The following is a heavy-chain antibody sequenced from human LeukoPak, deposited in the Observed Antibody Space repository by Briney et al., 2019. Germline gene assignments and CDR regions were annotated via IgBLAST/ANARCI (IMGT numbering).Heavy chain of an antibody. CDR2: ISGSGTFT. Sequence: GGSLRLSCGASKFTLRKYAMTWVRQAPGKGLEWVSGISGSGTFTFYAASVKGRFTISRDNSKRTLYLQMSSLRSDNAAVYYCSKANWGNGGWVAYWGQGTLVTVSS. CDR3: SKANWGNGGWVAY. D-gene: IGHD7-27*01. CDR1: KFTLRKYA. V-gene: IGHV3-23*01. J-gene: IGHJ4*02.